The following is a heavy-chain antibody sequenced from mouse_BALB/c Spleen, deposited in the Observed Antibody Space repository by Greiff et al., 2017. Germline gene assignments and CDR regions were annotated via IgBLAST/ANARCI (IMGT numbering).Heavy chain of an antibody. CDR2: IDPANGNT. Sequence: VQLKQSGAELVKPGASVKLSCTASGFNINDTYMHWVKQRPEQGLEWIGRIDPANGNTKYDTKFQGKATITADTSSNTAYLQLSSLTSEDTAVYYCARGGLMDYWGQGTSVTVSS. CDR3: ARGGLMDY. J-gene: IGHJ4*01. V-gene: IGHV14-3*02. CDR1: GFNINDTY.